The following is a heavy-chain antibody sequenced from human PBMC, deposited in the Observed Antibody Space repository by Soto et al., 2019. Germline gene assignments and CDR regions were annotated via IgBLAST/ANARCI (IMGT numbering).Heavy chain of an antibody. V-gene: IGHV4-34*04. CDR1: GWSFSGYY. D-gene: IGHD3-22*01. Sequence: PSETLSLTCSVYGWSFSGYYWTWVRQPPGKGLEWIGDVNHSGSTNQNPSLKSRATISVDTSKNQFSLKLKSVTAADTAVYFCARGITTIPAVQGDAPDNCYFDSWGLGTLVTVSS. CDR2: VNHSGST. J-gene: IGHJ4*02. CDR3: ARGITTIPAVQGDAPDNCYFDS.